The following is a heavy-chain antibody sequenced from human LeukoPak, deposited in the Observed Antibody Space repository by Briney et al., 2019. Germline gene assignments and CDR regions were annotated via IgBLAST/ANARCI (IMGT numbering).Heavy chain of an antibody. Sequence: ASVKVSCKASGYTFTSYYMHWVRQAPGQGLEWMGIINPSGGSTSYAQKFQGRVTMTRDTSTSTVHMELSSLRSEDTAVYYCARDVIVGHAFDIWGQGTMVTVSS. CDR2: INPSGGST. D-gene: IGHD2/OR15-2a*01. J-gene: IGHJ3*02. V-gene: IGHV1-46*01. CDR1: GYTFTSYY. CDR3: ARDVIVGHAFDI.